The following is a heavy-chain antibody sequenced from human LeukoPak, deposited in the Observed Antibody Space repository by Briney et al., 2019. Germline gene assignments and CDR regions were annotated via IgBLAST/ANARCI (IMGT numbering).Heavy chain of an antibody. J-gene: IGHJ6*04. CDR3: ASYYASGVSAYNYYGMDV. CDR1: GGSISSSSYY. D-gene: IGHD3-10*01. CDR2: IYYSGST. V-gene: IGHV4-39*01. Sequence: SETLSLTCTVSGGSISSSSYYWGWIRQPPGKGLEWIGSIYYSGSTYYNPSLKSRVTISMDTSKNQFSLRLSSVTAADTAVYYCASYYASGVSAYNYYGMDVWGKGTTVTVSS.